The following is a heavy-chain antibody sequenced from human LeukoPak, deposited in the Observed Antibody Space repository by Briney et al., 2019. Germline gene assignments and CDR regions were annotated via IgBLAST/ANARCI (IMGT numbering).Heavy chain of an antibody. CDR2: IWYDGSNK. CDR3: ASNIVGATFDY. CDR1: GFTFSSYG. J-gene: IGHJ4*02. Sequence: HPGRSLRLSCAASGFTFSSYGMHWVRQAPGKGLEWVAVIWYDGSNKYYADSVKGRFTISRDTSKNTLYLQMNSLRAEDTAVYYCASNIVGATFDYWGQGTLVTVSS. D-gene: IGHD1-26*01. V-gene: IGHV3-33*01.